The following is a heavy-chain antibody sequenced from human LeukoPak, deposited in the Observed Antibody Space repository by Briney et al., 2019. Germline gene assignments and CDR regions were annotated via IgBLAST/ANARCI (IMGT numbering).Heavy chain of an antibody. CDR3: AKELVVIIF. CDR2: IKQDGSEK. D-gene: IGHD3-3*01. J-gene: IGHJ4*02. CDR1: GFTFRNYW. Sequence: PGGSLRLSCAASGFTFRNYWMSWVRQAPGKGLEWVANIKQDGSEKYYVDSVKGRFTISRDNAKNSLYLQMNSLRAEDTAVYYCAKELVVIIFGGQGTLVTVSS. V-gene: IGHV3-7*01.